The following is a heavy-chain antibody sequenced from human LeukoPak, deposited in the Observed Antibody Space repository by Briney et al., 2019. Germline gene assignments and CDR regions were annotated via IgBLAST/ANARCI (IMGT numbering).Heavy chain of an antibody. CDR3: ARALKDIVLMVYAATYYFDY. V-gene: IGHV4-39*07. CDR1: RGSISSSSYY. D-gene: IGHD2-8*01. J-gene: IGHJ4*02. CDR2: IYYSGST. Sequence: SETLSLTCTVSRGSISSSSYYWGWIRQPPGKGLEWIGSIYYSGSTYYNPSLKSRVTISVDTSKNQFSLKLSSVTAADTAVYYCARALKDIVLMVYAATYYFDYWGQGTLVTVSS.